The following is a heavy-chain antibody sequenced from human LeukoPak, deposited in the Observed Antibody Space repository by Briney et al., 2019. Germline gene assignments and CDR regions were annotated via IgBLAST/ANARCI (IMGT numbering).Heavy chain of an antibody. Sequence: GGSLRLSCAASGFTFDDYAMHWVRQAPGKGLEWVSGISWNSGSIGYADSVKGRFTISRDNAKNSLYPQMNSLRAEDTALYYCAKGIGFVAAAECFDYWGQGTLVTVSS. V-gene: IGHV3-9*01. CDR3: AKGIGFVAAAECFDY. CDR2: ISWNSGSI. D-gene: IGHD6-13*01. CDR1: GFTFDDYA. J-gene: IGHJ4*02.